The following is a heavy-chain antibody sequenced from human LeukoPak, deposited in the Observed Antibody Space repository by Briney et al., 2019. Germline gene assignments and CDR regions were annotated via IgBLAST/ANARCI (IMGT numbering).Heavy chain of an antibody. J-gene: IGHJ4*02. CDR2: ISYDGSNK. V-gene: IGHV3-30*04. D-gene: IGHD3-22*01. CDR3: ANGRNYYDSSGYYSSSGY. CDR1: GFTFSSYA. Sequence: PGGSLRLSCAASGFTFSSYAMHWVRQAPGKGLEWVAVISYDGSNKYYADSVKGRFTISRDNSKNTLYLQMNSLRAEDTAVYYCANGRNYYDSSGYYSSSGYWGQGTLVTVSP.